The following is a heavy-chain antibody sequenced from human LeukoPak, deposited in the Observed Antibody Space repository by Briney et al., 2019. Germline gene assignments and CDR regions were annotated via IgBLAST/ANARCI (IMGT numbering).Heavy chain of an antibody. V-gene: IGHV4-4*07. Sequence: SETLSLTCTVSGGSISSYYWSWIRQPAGKGLEWIGRIYTSGSANYNPSLKSRVTMSVDTSKNQFSLKLSSVTAADTAVYYCARDGSGSFYYYYYGMDVWGQGTTVTVSS. CDR1: GGSISSYY. D-gene: IGHD3-10*01. CDR2: IYTSGSA. J-gene: IGHJ6*02. CDR3: ARDGSGSFYYYYYGMDV.